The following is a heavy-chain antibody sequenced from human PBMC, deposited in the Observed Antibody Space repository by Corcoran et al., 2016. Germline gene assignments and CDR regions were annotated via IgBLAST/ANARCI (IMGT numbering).Heavy chain of an antibody. V-gene: IGHV5-51*01. CDR2: IYPGDSDT. D-gene: IGHD2-2*01. J-gene: IGHJ4*02. CDR1: GYSFTSYW. CDR3: ARRYCSSTSGYLGRGYYFDY. Sequence: EVQLVQSGAEVKKPGESLKISCKGSGYSFTSYWIGWVRQMPGKGLEWMGIIYPGDSDTRYSPSFQGQVTISADKSISTAYLQWSSLKASDTAMYYCARRYCSSTSGYLGRGYYFDYWGQGTLVTVSS.